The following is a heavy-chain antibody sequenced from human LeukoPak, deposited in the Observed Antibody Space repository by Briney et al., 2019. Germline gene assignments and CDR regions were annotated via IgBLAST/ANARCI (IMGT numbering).Heavy chain of an antibody. CDR2: INHSGST. J-gene: IGHJ4*02. Sequence: SETLSLTCAVYGGSFSGYYWSWIRQPPGKGLEWIGEINHSGSTNYNPSLKSRVTISVDTSKNQFSLKLNSVTAADTAVYYCARGARYCSSTSCLKRGPQKYYFDYWGQGTLVTVSS. V-gene: IGHV4-34*01. D-gene: IGHD2-2*01. CDR3: ARGARYCSSTSCLKRGPQKYYFDY. CDR1: GGSFSGYY.